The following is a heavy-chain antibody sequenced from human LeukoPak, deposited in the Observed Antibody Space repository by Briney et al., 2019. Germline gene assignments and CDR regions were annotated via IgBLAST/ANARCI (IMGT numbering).Heavy chain of an antibody. Sequence: SETLSLTCTASGGSISSYYWSWIRQPPGKGLEWIGYIHYSGSTKYNPSLKSRVTISVDRSKNQFPLKLNSVTAADTAVYYCAREEYYYGSGSYPEYNWLDPWGQGTLVTVSS. CDR3: AREEYYYGSGSYPEYNWLDP. V-gene: IGHV4-59*08. J-gene: IGHJ5*02. D-gene: IGHD3-10*01. CDR1: GGSISSYY. CDR2: IHYSGST.